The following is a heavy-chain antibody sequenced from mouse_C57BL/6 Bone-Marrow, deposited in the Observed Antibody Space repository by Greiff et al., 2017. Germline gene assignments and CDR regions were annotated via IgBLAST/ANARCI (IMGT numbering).Heavy chain of an antibody. CDR3: ADGYSYYYYAMDD. CDR2: IHPNSGST. J-gene: IGHJ4*01. CDR1: GYTFTSYW. V-gene: IGHV1-64*01. Sequence: QVQLQQPGAELVKPGASVKLSCKASGYTFTSYWMHWVKQRPGQGLEWIGMIHPNSGSTNYNEKFKSKATLTVDKSSSTAYMQLSSLTSEDSAVYYCADGYSYYYYAMDDWGQGTSVTVSS. D-gene: IGHD2-3*01.